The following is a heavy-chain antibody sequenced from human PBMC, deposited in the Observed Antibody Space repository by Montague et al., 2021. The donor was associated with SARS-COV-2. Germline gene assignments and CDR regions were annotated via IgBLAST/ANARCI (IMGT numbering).Heavy chain of an antibody. Sequence: SETLSLTCAVYGGSFSGYYWSWIRQPPGKGLEWIGEINHSGTTIYNPSVKSGVTISEDTSKNQFYLRLNSVTAADTAVYYCARGRRPVVVPDDGTGGRACDNWGQGTMVTVSS. CDR3: ARGRRPVVVPDDGTGGRACDN. CDR2: INHSGTT. D-gene: IGHD2-21*01. J-gene: IGHJ4*03. V-gene: IGHV4-34*01. CDR1: GGSFSGYY.